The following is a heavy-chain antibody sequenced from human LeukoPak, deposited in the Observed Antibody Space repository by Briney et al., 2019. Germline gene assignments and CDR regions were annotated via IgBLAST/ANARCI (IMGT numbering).Heavy chain of an antibody. Sequence: SVKVSCKASGGSFNSYAFSWVRQAPGQGLEWMGRIIPIIGIANYAQKFQGRVTITTDESTSTAYMELSSLRSEDTAVYYCAGYGYDPYYYYYYMDVWGKGTTVTVSS. D-gene: IGHD5-18*01. CDR3: AGYGYDPYYYYYYMDV. CDR1: GGSFNSYA. V-gene: IGHV1-69*04. CDR2: IIPIIGIA. J-gene: IGHJ6*03.